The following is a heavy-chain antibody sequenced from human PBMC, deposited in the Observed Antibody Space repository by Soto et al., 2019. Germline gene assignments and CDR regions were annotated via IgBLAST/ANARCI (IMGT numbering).Heavy chain of an antibody. CDR3: ARGGGVGVAGSAAFDM. CDR2: SNHATGAA. J-gene: IGHJ3*02. Sequence: QLHLVQSGAVVKKPGASVTVSCSASGYPVTAYYMHWVRQAPGRGLEWMGGSNHATGAAKYTQTLPGRGNVTRGPHTSTVFMELSGLTSEDTAVFFCARGGGVGVAGSAAFDMWGQGTLVTVSS. CDR1: GYPVTAYY. V-gene: IGHV1-2*02. D-gene: IGHD3-3*01.